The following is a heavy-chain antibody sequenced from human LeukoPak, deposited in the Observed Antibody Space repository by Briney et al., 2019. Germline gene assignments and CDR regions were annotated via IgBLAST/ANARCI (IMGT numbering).Heavy chain of an antibody. CDR3: AREVGRLSDAFDV. CDR1: GGSFSGYY. J-gene: IGHJ3*01. CDR2: IYYTGST. Sequence: SETLSLTCAVYGGSFSGYYWSWIRQPPGKGLEWIGYIYYTGSTNYNPSLKSRVTISVDTSKNQFSLRLSSVTAADTAVYYCAREVGRLSDAFDVWGQGTMVTVSS. V-gene: IGHV4-59*01. D-gene: IGHD2-15*01.